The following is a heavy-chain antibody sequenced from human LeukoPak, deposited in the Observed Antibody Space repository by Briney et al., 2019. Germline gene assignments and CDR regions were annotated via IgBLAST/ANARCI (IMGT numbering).Heavy chain of an antibody. Sequence: PSETLSLTCTVFGGSISSYYWSWIRQPPGKGLEWIGYIYYSGSTNYNPSLKSRVTIPVDTSKNQFSLKLTSVTAADTAAYYCARVEEGYGSGRRENYYYYYMDVWGKGTTVTISS. V-gene: IGHV4-59*01. J-gene: IGHJ6*03. CDR3: ARVEEGYGSGRRENYYYYYMDV. D-gene: IGHD3-10*01. CDR2: IYYSGST. CDR1: GGSISSYY.